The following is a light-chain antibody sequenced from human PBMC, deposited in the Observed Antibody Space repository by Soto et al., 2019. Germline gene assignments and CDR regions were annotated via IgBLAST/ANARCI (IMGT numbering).Light chain of an antibody. V-gene: IGKV3-20*01. CDR2: GAS. J-gene: IGKJ1*01. CDR1: QSVSSSY. CDR3: QQYGSSPT. Sequence: EIVLTQSLCTLSLSPGERATLSCRDSQSVSSSYLAWYQQKPGQAPRLLIYGASSRATGIPDRFSGSGSGTDFTLTISRLEPEDFALYYCQQYGSSPTFGQATKVDIK.